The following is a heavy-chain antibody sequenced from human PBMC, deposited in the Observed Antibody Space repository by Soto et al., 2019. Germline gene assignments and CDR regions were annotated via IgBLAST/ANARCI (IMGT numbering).Heavy chain of an antibody. J-gene: IGHJ4*02. CDR3: ARNNDYGDYSFDY. V-gene: IGHV4-59*08. Sequence: PSETLSLTCTVSGGSISSYYWSWIRQPPGKGLEWIGCIYYSGSTNYNPSLKSRVTISVDTSKNQFSLKLSSVTAADTAVYYCARNNDYGDYSFDYWGQGTLVTVSS. CDR2: IYYSGST. CDR1: GGSISSYY. D-gene: IGHD4-17*01.